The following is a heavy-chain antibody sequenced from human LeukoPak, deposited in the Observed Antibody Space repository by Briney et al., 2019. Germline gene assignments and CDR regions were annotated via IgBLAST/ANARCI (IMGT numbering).Heavy chain of an antibody. V-gene: IGHV3-74*01. Sequence: GGSLRLSCEVSGLPFSSSWMHWVRQLPGRGLMWVSSMSDDGTVTTYADSVKGRFIISRDNAKNTLFLQMNSLRAEDTAVYYCARYGGVAAVISWGQGTLVTVSS. CDR2: MSDDGTVT. J-gene: IGHJ5*02. CDR1: GLPFSSSW. CDR3: ARYGGVAAVIS. D-gene: IGHD6-19*01.